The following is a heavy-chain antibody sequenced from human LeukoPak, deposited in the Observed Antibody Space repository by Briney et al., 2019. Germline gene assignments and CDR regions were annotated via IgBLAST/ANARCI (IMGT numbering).Heavy chain of an antibody. CDR1: GFTFSSYE. V-gene: IGHV3-15*01. Sequence: GGSLRLSRAASGFTFSSYEMNWVRQAPGKGLEWVGRIKSKTDGGTTDYAAPVKGRFTISRDDSKNTLYLQMNSLKTEDTAVYYCTTSPGPNYYDSSGPYYFDYWGQGTLVTVST. J-gene: IGHJ4*02. CDR3: TTSPGPNYYDSSGPYYFDY. CDR2: IKSKTDGGTT. D-gene: IGHD3-22*01.